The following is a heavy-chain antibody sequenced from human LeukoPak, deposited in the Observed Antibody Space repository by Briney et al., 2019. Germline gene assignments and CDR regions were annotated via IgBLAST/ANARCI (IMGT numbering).Heavy chain of an antibody. V-gene: IGHV1-2*02. CDR1: GYGFTVCY. CDR2: IIPSLGGT. J-gene: IGHJ5*02. D-gene: IGHD2-21*01. Sequence: AASVNVSCTSSGYGFTVCYMHWVWGALGQGLEWMGWIIPSLGGTSTSQKFPGRVTMTMATAMTTVYFEVSWLTSADTAIYYSARADRLDGAPYLIGPWGQGTLVTVSS. CDR3: ARADRLDGAPYLIGP.